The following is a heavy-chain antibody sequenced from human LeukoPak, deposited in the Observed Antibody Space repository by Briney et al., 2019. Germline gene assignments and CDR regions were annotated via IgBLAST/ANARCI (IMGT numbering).Heavy chain of an antibody. CDR1: GYTFTSYY. V-gene: IGHV1-46*03. CDR3: ARVPYSSGWGIGEITFDI. Sequence: ASVKVSCKASGYTFTSYYIHWVRQAPGQGLEWVGIINPSGGSASYAQKFKGRVTMTRDTSTSSVYMELSSLRSEDTAVYYCARVPYSSGWGIGEITFDIWGQGTMVTVSS. CDR2: INPSGGSA. D-gene: IGHD6-19*01. J-gene: IGHJ3*02.